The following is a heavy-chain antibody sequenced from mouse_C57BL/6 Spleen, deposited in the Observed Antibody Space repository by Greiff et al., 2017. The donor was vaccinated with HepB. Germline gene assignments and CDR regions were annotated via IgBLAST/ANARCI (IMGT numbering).Heavy chain of an antibody. J-gene: IGHJ4*01. D-gene: IGHD2-1*01. CDR3: ARGEIYYGNYGFYAMDY. Sequence: QVQLQQPGAELVKPGASVKMSCKASGYTFTSYWITWVKQRPGQGLEWIGDIYPGSGSTNYNEKFKSKATLTVDTSSSTAYMQLSSLTSEDSAVYYCARGEIYYGNYGFYAMDYWGQGTSVTVSA. V-gene: IGHV1-55*01. CDR1: GYTFTSYW. CDR2: IYPGSGST.